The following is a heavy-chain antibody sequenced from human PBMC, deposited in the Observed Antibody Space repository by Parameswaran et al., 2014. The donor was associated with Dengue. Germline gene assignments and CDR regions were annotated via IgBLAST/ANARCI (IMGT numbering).Heavy chain of an antibody. D-gene: IGHD3-22*01. J-gene: IGHJ4*02. CDR3: EVAGGSSGSYEDY. V-gene: IGHV1-69*01. Sequence: WVRQAPGQGLEWMGGIIPIFGTANYAQKFQGRVTITADESTSTAYMELSSLRSEDTAVYYCEVAGGSSGSYEDYWGQGTLVTVSS. CDR2: IIPIFGTA.